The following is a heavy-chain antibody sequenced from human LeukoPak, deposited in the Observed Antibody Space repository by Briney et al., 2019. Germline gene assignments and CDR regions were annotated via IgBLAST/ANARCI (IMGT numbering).Heavy chain of an antibody. V-gene: IGHV4-39*01. D-gene: IGHD3-3*02. CDR3: ARASVLVSADY. CDR1: GVSISSSNSY. Sequence: SETLSLTCTVSGVSISSSNSYWGWIRQPPGKGLEWIGSIYYSGNNYYNASLKSRVSISIDTSENQFSLRLTSVTAADTAVYYCARASVLVSADYWGQGTLVTVSS. CDR2: IYYSGNN. J-gene: IGHJ4*02.